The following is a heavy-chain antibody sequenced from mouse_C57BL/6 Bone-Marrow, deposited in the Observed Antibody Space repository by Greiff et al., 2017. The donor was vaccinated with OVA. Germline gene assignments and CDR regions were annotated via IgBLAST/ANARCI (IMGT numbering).Heavy chain of an antibody. J-gene: IGHJ3*01. V-gene: IGHV3-1*01. CDR3: ASGYYPWLAY. Sequence: QESGPGMVKPSQSLSLTCTVTGYSITSGYDWHWIRHFPGNKLEWMGYISYSGSTNYNPPLKSRISITHDTSKNHFFLKLNSVTTEDTATYYCASGYYPWLAYWGQGTLVTVSA. CDR2: ISYSGST. D-gene: IGHD2-3*01. CDR1: GYSITSGYD.